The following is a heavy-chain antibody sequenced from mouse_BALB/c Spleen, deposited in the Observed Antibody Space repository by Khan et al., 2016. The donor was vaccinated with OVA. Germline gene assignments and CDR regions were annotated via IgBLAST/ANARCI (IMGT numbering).Heavy chain of an antibody. CDR1: GFSLTTYG. V-gene: IGHV2-2*02. J-gene: IGHJ3*01. CDR3: AKNYDYDEGLAY. Sequence: QVQLKESGPGLVQPSQSLSITCTVSGFSLTTYGVHWVRQSPGKGLEWLGVIWSGGSTDYNAAFISRLSISKDSSKSQVFFKMNSQQVNDTAIYYCAKNYDYDEGLAYWGQGTLVTGSA. D-gene: IGHD2-4*01. CDR2: IWSGGST.